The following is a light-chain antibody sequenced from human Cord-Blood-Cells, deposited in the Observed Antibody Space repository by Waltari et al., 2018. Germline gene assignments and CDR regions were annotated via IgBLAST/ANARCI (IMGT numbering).Light chain of an antibody. CDR1: QSVSSN. CDR3: QQYNNWPWT. V-gene: IGKV3-15*01. Sequence: EIVMTQSQPTLSVSPGERATIPCRASQSVSSNLAWYHQKPGQAPRRLIYGASTRATGIPARFSRSGSGTEFTLTISSLQSEDFAVYYCQQYNNWPWTFGQGTKVEIK. J-gene: IGKJ1*01. CDR2: GAS.